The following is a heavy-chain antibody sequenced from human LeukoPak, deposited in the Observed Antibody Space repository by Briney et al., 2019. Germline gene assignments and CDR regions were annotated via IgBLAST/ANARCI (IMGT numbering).Heavy chain of an antibody. D-gene: IGHD5-18*01. CDR1: GGSFSGYY. V-gene: IGHV4-34*01. J-gene: IGHJ3*02. CDR3: ARGLTYSYGYAFDI. CDR2: INHSGST. Sequence: PSETLSLTCAVYGGSFSGYYWSWIRQPPGKGLEWIGEINHSGSTNYNPSLKSRVTISVDTSKNQFSLKLSSVTAADTAVYYCARGLTYSYGYAFDIWGQGTMVTVSS.